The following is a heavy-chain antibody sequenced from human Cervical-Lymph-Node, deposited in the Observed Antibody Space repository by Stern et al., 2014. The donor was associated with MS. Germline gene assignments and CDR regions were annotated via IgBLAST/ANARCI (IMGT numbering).Heavy chain of an antibody. J-gene: IGHJ4*02. CDR3: ARDIAPTTAYFDY. CDR2: ISSSGSTR. V-gene: IGHV3-11*01. CDR1: GFTFSDYY. D-gene: IGHD5-18*01. Sequence: QVQLVESGGGLVKPGGSLRLSCAASGFTFSDYYMSWIRQAPGKGLELVSYISSSGSTRNYADSVKGRFTISRENAKNSLYLQMNSLRAEDTAVYYCARDIAPTTAYFDYWGQGTLVTVSS.